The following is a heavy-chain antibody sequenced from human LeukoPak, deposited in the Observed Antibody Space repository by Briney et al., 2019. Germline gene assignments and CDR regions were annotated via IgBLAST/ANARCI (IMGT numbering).Heavy chain of an antibody. CDR3: ARDEYRSRWLHP. V-gene: IGHV3-7*01. J-gene: IGHJ5*02. Sequence: GGSLRLSCAASGFTFSSYWMSWVRLAPGKGLEWVANIKGDGSEKWYADSVKGRFTISRDNAQNSVHLQMNSLRAEDTAVYHCARDEYRSRWLHPWGEGTLVTVTS. CDR1: GFTFSSYW. CDR2: IKGDGSEK. D-gene: IGHD5-24*01.